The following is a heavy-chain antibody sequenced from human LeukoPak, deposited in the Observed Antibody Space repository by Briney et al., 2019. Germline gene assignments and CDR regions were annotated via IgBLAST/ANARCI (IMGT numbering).Heavy chain of an antibody. D-gene: IGHD1-26*01. CDR3: AREPRLKWEPYGGGDY. CDR1: GHTFTSYD. CDR2: MNPNSGNT. Sequence: ASVKVSCKASGHTFTSYDINWVRQATGQGLEWMGWMNPNSGNTGYAQKFQGRVTITRNTSISTAYMELSSLRSEDTAVYYCAREPRLKWEPYGGGDYWGQGTLVTVSS. V-gene: IGHV1-8*03. J-gene: IGHJ4*02.